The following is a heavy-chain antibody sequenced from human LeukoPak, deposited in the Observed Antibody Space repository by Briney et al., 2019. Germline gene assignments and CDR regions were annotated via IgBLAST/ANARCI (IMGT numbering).Heavy chain of an antibody. CDR1: GGTFSSYV. V-gene: IGHV1-69*13. J-gene: IGHJ6*03. CDR2: IIPMFPTA. D-gene: IGHD3-3*01. Sequence: ASVKVSCKSSGGTFSSYVITWVRQAPREGLEWIGGIIPMFPTANYAQKFQGRVTITADESASTVYMELSSLRSEDTAVYYCASLRFLEWTPHHPYYMDVWGKGTTVTVSS. CDR3: ASLRFLEWTPHHPYYMDV.